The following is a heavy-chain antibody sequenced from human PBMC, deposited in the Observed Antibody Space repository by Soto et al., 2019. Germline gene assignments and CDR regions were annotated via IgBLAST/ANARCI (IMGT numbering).Heavy chain of an antibody. CDR3: ARDRSSIAAAGDAFDI. CDR2: ISAYNGNT. Sequence: XSVKFSCKASGYTFTSYGISWVRQAPGQGLEWMGWISAYNGNTNYAQKLQGRVTMTTDTSTSTAYMELRSLRSDDTAVYYCARDRSSIAAAGDAFDIWGQGTMVTVSS. V-gene: IGHV1-18*01. D-gene: IGHD6-13*01. J-gene: IGHJ3*02. CDR1: GYTFTSYG.